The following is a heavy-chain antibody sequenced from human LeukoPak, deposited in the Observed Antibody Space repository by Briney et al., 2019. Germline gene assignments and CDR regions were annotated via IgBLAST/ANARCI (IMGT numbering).Heavy chain of an antibody. CDR1: GFLFSRYG. CDR2: IWYDGSNK. J-gene: IGHJ1*01. V-gene: IGHV3-33*06. CDR3: AKDEGPYDFWSGYYNPAEYFQH. Sequence: GGSLSLSCAASGFLFSRYGMHWVRQAPGKGLECVADIWYDGSNKYYADSVKGRFTISRDNSKNTLYLRMNSLRAEDTAVYYCAKDEGPYDFWSGYYNPAEYFQHWGQGTLVTVSS. D-gene: IGHD3-3*01.